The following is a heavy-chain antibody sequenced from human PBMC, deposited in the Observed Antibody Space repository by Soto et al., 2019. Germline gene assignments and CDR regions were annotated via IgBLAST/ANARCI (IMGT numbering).Heavy chain of an antibody. D-gene: IGHD5-12*01. J-gene: IGHJ4*02. CDR3: AREPRRGYSGYDYYYPNYFDY. Sequence: GASVKVSCKASGYTFTGYYMHWVRQAPGQGLEWMGWINPNSGGTNYAQKFQGWVTMTRDTSISTAYMELSRLRSDDTAVYYCAREPRRGYSGYDYYYPNYFDYWGQGTPVTVSS. CDR2: INPNSGGT. CDR1: GYTFTGYY. V-gene: IGHV1-2*04.